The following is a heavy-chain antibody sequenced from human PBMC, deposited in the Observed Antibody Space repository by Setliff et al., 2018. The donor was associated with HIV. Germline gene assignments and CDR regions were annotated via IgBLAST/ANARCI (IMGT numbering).Heavy chain of an antibody. Sequence: ASVKVSCKASGYTISAHGVSWVRHVPGHGLEWMGWISGDTGDIKYSQRFEGRLTMTTETSTNTAYMELRSLRSDDTAVYYCARDFGITMIVVDRDAFDIWGQGTMVTVSS. CDR1: GYTISAHG. V-gene: IGHV1-18*01. CDR3: ARDFGITMIVVDRDAFDI. CDR2: ISGDTGDI. J-gene: IGHJ3*02. D-gene: IGHD3-22*01.